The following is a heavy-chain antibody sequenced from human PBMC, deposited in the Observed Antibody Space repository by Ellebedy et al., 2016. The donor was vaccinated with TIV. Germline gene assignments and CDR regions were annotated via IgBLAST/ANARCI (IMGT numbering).Heavy chain of an antibody. V-gene: IGHV1-2*02. CDR2: INPNSGGT. Sequence: ASVKVSCXASGYTFTGYYMHWVRQAPGQGLEWMGWINPNSGGTNYAQKFQGRVTMTRDTSISTAYMELSRLRSDDTAVYYCARVGGVIVHDFDYWGQGTLVTVSS. J-gene: IGHJ4*02. CDR3: ARVGGVIVHDFDY. D-gene: IGHD3-16*02. CDR1: GYTFTGYY.